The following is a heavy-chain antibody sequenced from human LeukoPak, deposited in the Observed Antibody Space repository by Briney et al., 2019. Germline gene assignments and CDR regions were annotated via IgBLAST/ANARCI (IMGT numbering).Heavy chain of an antibody. J-gene: IGHJ6*02. CDR2: INRDGSER. CDR3: ARRNAMDV. Sequence: GGSLILSCAASGFTFNNYWMTWVRQAPGKGLEWVANINRDGSERYYVDSVKGRFTISRDDAKSSLYLQMNSLRAEDTAVYYCARRNAMDVWGQGTTVIVFS. CDR1: GFTFNNYW. V-gene: IGHV3-7*03.